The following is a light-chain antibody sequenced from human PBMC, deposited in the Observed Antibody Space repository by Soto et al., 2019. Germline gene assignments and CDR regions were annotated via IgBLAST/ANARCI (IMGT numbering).Light chain of an antibody. CDR1: QSVNNY. Sequence: IDLTQSPATLSLSPGERATLSCRASQSVNNYLVWYQQKPGQAPRRVIYGASNRATGIPARFSGSGSGTDFTLTISSLEPEDFGGYYCHQRSNWPPITFGHGTRLEIK. J-gene: IGKJ5*01. CDR3: HQRSNWPPIT. CDR2: GAS. V-gene: IGKV3-11*01.